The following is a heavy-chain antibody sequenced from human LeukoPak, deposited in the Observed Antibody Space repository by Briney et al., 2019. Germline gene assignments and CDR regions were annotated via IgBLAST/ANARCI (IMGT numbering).Heavy chain of an antibody. V-gene: IGHV1-46*01. CDR1: GYTFTGYY. J-gene: IGHJ6*03. CDR3: ARDPRYCGGDCYYYYYYYMDV. D-gene: IGHD2-21*02. CDR2: INPSGGST. Sequence: ASVKVSCKASGYTFTGYYMHWVRQAPGQGLEWMGIINPSGGSTSYAQKFQGRVTMTRDMSTSTVYMELSSLRSEDTAVYYCARDPRYCGGDCYYYYYYYMDVWGKGTTVTVSS.